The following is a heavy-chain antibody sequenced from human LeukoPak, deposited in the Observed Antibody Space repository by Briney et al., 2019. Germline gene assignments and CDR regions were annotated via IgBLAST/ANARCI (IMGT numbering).Heavy chain of an antibody. J-gene: IGHJ4*02. CDR2: ISSSSSYI. V-gene: IGHV3-21*01. D-gene: IGHD3-16*02. CDR1: GFTFSSYS. Sequence: PGGSLRLSCAASGFTFSSYSMNWVRQAPGKGLEWVSSISSSSSYIYYADSVKGRFTISRDNAKNSLYPQMNSLRAEDTAVYYCARGVLRLGELSRFYFDYWGQGTLVTVSS. CDR3: ARGVLRLGELSRFYFDY.